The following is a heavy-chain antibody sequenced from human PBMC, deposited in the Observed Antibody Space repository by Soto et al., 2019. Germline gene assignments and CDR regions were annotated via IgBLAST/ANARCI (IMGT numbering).Heavy chain of an antibody. V-gene: IGHV1-69*01. D-gene: IGHD6-6*01. CDR1: GGTFSSYA. CDR3: ARGEYSSPWDWFDP. CDR2: IIPIFGTA. J-gene: IGHJ5*02. Sequence: QVQLVQSGAEVKKPGSSVKVSCKASGGTFSSYAISWVRQAPGQWLEWMGGIIPIFGTANYAQKFQGRVTITADESTSTAYMELSSLRSEDTAVYYCARGEYSSPWDWFDPWGQGTLVTVSS.